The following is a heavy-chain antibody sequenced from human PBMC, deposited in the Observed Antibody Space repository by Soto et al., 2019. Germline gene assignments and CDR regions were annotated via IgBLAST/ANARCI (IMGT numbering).Heavy chain of an antibody. CDR1: GYSLSSSNW. D-gene: IGHD1-26*01. CDR3: AIVWGRYSGSYYGHDY. CDR2: IYYSGST. J-gene: IGHJ4*02. V-gene: IGHV4-28*03. Sequence: SENLSLTCAVSGYSLSSSNWWGWIRQPPGKGLEWIGYIYYSGSTYYNPSLKSRVTMSVDTSKNQLSLKLSSVTAVDTAVYYCAIVWGRYSGSYYGHDYWGQGTLDTGSS.